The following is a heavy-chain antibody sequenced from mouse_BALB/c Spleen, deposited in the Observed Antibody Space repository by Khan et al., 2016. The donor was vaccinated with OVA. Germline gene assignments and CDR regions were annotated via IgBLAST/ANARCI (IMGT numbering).Heavy chain of an antibody. CDR3: GRHGYGGVAY. CDR1: GYTFTDYI. Sequence: VRLQQSGPELVKPGASVKIPCKASGYTFTDYIIDWVKQSLGESLEWIGDINPNNGGTIYNQKFKGKATLTVDKSSSTAYMELRSLTSEDTAVYSCGRHGYGGVAYWGQGTLVTVSA. CDR2: INPNNGGT. V-gene: IGHV1-18*01. D-gene: IGHD2-2*01. J-gene: IGHJ3*01.